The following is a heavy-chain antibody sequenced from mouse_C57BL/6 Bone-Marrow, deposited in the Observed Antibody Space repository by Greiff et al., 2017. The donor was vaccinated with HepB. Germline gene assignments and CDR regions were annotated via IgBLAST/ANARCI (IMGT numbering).Heavy chain of an antibody. D-gene: IGHD2-4*01. V-gene: IGHV1-59*01. CDR3: GRDYLFAY. CDR1: GYTFTSYW. CDR2: IDPSDSYT. Sequence: QVQLQQPGAELVRPGPSVKLSCKASGYTFTSYWMHWVKQRPGQGLEWIGVIDPSDSYTNYNQKFKGKATLTVDTSSSTAYMQLSSLTSEDSAVYYCGRDYLFAYWGQGTLVTVSA. J-gene: IGHJ3*01.